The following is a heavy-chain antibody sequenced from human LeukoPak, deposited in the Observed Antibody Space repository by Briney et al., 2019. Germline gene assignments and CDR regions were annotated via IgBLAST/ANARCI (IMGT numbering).Heavy chain of an antibody. D-gene: IGHD6-13*01. CDR3: AKAGQQLGFDY. Sequence: GRSLRLSCAVSEFTFDDYAMHWVRQVPGRGLEWVSGISWNSVSIGYADSVKGRFTISRDNAKNSLYLQMNSLRAEDTALYYCAKAGQQLGFDYWGQGILVTVSS. CDR2: ISWNSVSI. V-gene: IGHV3-9*01. J-gene: IGHJ4*02. CDR1: EFTFDDYA.